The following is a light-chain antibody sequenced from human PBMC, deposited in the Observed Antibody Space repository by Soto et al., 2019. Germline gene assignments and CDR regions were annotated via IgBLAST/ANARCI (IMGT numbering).Light chain of an antibody. V-gene: IGKV1-5*03. CDR3: QQYNSYSWT. Sequence: DIPMTQSTSSLSASVGDRVTITCRASQSISTWLAWYQQKPGTAPKLLIYKASTLESGVPSRFSGSRSGTEFTLTVSSLQPDDFATYYCQQYNSYSWTFGQGTKVDIK. CDR2: KAS. CDR1: QSISTW. J-gene: IGKJ1*01.